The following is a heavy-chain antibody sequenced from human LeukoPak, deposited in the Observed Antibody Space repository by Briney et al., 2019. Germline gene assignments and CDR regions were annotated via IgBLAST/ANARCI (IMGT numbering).Heavy chain of an antibody. CDR1: GFTFSSYA. D-gene: IGHD4-23*01. J-gene: IGHJ4*02. CDR3: AKDCDGVNPFNF. Sequence: GGSLRLSCSASGFTFSSYAMSWVRQAPGKGLEWVSGITANSDRTWYADSVEGRFTISRDNSKNTLYLQMSSLRAQDTALYYCAKDCDGVNPFNFWGEGTLVTVSS. V-gene: IGHV3-23*01. CDR2: ITANSDRT.